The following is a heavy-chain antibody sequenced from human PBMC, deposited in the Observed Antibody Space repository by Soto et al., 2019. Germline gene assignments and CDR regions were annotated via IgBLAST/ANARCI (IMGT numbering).Heavy chain of an antibody. CDR1: GYTFTAYA. Sequence: ASVKVSCKASGYTFTAYAIHWLRQAPGQRLEWMAWINPGNGNTRYSQKFLGRVSITRDTSASTAYLELDSLRSEDTAVYYFARSAISPYGGLIGPFDYWGQGNLVTVSS. J-gene: IGHJ4*02. D-gene: IGHD3-16*02. V-gene: IGHV1-3*01. CDR2: INPGNGNT. CDR3: ARSAISPYGGLIGPFDY.